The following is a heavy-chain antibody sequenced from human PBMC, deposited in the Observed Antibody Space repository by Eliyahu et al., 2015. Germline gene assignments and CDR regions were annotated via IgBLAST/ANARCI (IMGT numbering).Heavy chain of an antibody. CDR2: INPNXGGT. V-gene: IGHV1-2*02. CDR1: GYTFTGYY. Sequence: QVQLVQSGAEVKKPGASVKVSCKASGYTFTGYYRHGVRQAPGQGLEWMGWINPNXGGTNYAQKFQGRVTMTRDTSISTAYMELSRLRSDDTAVYYCARVLQQQTLAHPEYFQHWGQGTLVTVSS. CDR3: ARVLQQQTLAHPEYFQH. J-gene: IGHJ1*01. D-gene: IGHD6-13*01.